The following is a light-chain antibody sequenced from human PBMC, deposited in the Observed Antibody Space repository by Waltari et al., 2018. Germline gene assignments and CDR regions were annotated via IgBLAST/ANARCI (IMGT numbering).Light chain of an antibody. V-gene: IGKV2-30*02. CDR2: KVS. Sequence: DVVLTQSPLSLPVTLGQPASISCRSSQSLVHRDGNTYLNWLQQRPGQSPRRLFYKVSNRDSGVPDRFSGSGSGTDFTLQISSVDAEDVGVYYCMQGTHWPTTFGPGTKVDIK. J-gene: IGKJ3*01. CDR1: QSLVHRDGNTY. CDR3: MQGTHWPTT.